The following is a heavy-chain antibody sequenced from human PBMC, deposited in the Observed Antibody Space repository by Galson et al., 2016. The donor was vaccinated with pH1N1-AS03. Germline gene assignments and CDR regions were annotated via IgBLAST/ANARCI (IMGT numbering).Heavy chain of an antibody. J-gene: IGHJ4*02. CDR2: IKQDGSEK. D-gene: IGHD2-2*01. CDR1: GFTFSSYW. V-gene: IGHV3-7*01. CDR3: ARGAPGDHLLSPLWN. Sequence: SLRLSCAASGFTFSSYWMSWVRQAPGKGLEWVANIKQDGSEKFYVDSLKGRFTISRDNAKNSLYLQMSSLRAEDTAIYYCARGAPGDHLLSPLWNWGQGTLVTVSS.